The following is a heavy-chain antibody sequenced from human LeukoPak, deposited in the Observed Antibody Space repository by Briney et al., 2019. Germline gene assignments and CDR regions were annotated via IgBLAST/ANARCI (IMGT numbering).Heavy chain of an antibody. D-gene: IGHD2-2*01. CDR2: ISSSSSYI. Sequence: PGGSLRLSCAASGFTFSSYSMNWVRQAPGKGLEWVSSISSSSSYIYYADSVKGRFTISRDNAKNSLYLQMNSLRAEDTAVYYCASTLYCSSTSCSGPYNWFDHWGQGTLVTVSS. CDR3: ASTLYCSSTSCSGPYNWFDH. CDR1: GFTFSSYS. V-gene: IGHV3-21*01. J-gene: IGHJ5*02.